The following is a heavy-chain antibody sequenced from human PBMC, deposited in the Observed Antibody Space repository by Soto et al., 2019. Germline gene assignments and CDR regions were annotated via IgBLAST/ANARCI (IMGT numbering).Heavy chain of an antibody. V-gene: IGHV1-69*02. Sequence: SVKVSCKASGGTFSSYTISWVRQAPGQGLEWMGRIIPILGIANYAQKFQGRVTITADKSTSTAYMELSSLRSEDTAVYYCARAPTSGSYYNRLDYWGQGTLVTVSS. J-gene: IGHJ4*02. D-gene: IGHD3-10*01. CDR2: IIPILGIA. CDR3: ARAPTSGSYYNRLDY. CDR1: GGTFSSYT.